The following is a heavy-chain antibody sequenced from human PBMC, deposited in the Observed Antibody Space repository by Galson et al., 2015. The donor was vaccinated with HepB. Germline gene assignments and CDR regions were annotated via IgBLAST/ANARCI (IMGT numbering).Heavy chain of an antibody. J-gene: IGHJ5*02. Sequence: SLRLSCAASGFTFSSYSMNWVRQAPGKGLEWVSSISSSSSYIYYADSVKGRFTISRDNAKNSLYLQMNSLRAEDTAVYYCARERRVGWFDPWGQGTLVTVSS. CDR3: ARERRVGWFDP. CDR2: ISSSSSYI. D-gene: IGHD2-15*01. CDR1: GFTFSSYS. V-gene: IGHV3-21*01.